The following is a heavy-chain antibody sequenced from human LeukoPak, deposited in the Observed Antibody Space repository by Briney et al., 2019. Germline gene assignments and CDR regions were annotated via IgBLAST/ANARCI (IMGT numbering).Heavy chain of an antibody. Sequence: GGSLRLSCAASGFTFSSFPMSWVRQAPGKGLEWVSGISGGGGSTYYAGSVKGRFTISRDNSKNTLYLQMNSLRAEDTAVYYCAKVLQWLARDAFDIWGQGTMVTVSS. D-gene: IGHD6-19*01. J-gene: IGHJ3*02. CDR3: AKVLQWLARDAFDI. CDR1: GFTFSSFP. V-gene: IGHV3-23*01. CDR2: ISGGGGST.